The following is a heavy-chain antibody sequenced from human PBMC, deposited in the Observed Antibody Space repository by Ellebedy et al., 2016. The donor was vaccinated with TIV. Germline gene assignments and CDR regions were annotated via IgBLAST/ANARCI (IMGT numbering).Heavy chain of an antibody. CDR2: IGTAADT. J-gene: IGHJ3*02. V-gene: IGHV3-13*01. CDR3: ARDGLYCTSFNCKGDAFDI. D-gene: IGHD2-8*01. Sequence: GGSLRLXXAASGFSFSSYDMHWVRQTTGKGLEWVSGIGTAADTYYPDSVKGRFTVYRENDEDFLFLHMNSLRAEDTAVYYCARDGLYCTSFNCKGDAFDIWGQGTVVTVSS. CDR1: GFSFSSYD.